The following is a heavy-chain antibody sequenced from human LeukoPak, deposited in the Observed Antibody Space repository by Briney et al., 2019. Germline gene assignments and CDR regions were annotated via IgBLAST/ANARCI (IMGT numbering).Heavy chain of an antibody. CDR3: AKGELLWFGELLLPLPNWFDP. CDR1: GFTFSSYG. D-gene: IGHD3-10*01. Sequence: GGSLRLSCAASGFTFSSYGMHWVRQAPGKGLEWVAFIRYDGSNKYYADSVKGRFTISRDNSKNTLYLQMNSLRAEDTAVYYCAKGELLWFGELLLPLPNWFDPWGQGTLVTVSS. J-gene: IGHJ5*02. CDR2: IRYDGSNK. V-gene: IGHV3-30*02.